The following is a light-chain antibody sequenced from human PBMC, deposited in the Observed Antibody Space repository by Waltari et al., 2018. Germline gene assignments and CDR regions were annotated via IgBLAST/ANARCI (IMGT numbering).Light chain of an antibody. CDR1: SSDVGSHAF. CDR2: DVS. CDR3: SSYGGINNSPYV. Sequence: QSALTQPPSASGSPGQAVTISCTGTSSDVGSHAFVSWYQQYPGKAPNLIIWDVSRRPSGFPDRFSGSKSCDPASLTVSGLQAEDVADYYCSSYGGINNSPYVFGTGTKVTV. V-gene: IGLV2-8*01. J-gene: IGLJ1*01.